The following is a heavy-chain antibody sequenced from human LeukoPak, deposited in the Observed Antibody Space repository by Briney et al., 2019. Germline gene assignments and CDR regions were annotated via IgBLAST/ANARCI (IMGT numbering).Heavy chain of an antibody. CDR1: GGTFSSYA. CDR2: IIPIFGTA. D-gene: IGHD3-16*01. J-gene: IGHJ5*02. Sequence: AASVKVSCKASGGTFSSYAISWVRQAPGQGLEWMGGIIPIFGTANYAQKFQGRVTITADESTSTAYMELSSLRSEDTAVYYCARDWGSLNWFDPWGQGTLVTVSS. CDR3: ARDWGSLNWFDP. V-gene: IGHV1-69*13.